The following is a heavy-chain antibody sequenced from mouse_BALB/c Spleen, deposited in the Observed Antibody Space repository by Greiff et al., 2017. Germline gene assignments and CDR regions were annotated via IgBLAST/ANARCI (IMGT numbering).Heavy chain of an antibody. J-gene: IGHJ3*01. D-gene: IGHD4-1*01. CDR1: GFNFKDTY. CDR2: IDPANGNT. V-gene: IGHV14-3*02. CDR3: ASNWDNAEFAY. Sequence: EVQLQQSGAELVKPGASVKLSCTASGFNFKDTYMHWVKQRPEQGLEWIGRIDPANGNTKYDPKFQGKATITADTSSNTAYLQLSSLTSEDTAVYYCASNWDNAEFAYWGEGTLVTVSA.